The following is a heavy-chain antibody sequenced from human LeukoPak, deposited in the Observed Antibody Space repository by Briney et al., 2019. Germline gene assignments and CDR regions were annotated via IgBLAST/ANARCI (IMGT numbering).Heavy chain of an antibody. J-gene: IGHJ4*02. CDR3: ARVAPSYGSGSYNFDY. CDR2: ISSSGSTI. CDR1: GFTFSSYE. V-gene: IGHV3-48*03. D-gene: IGHD3-10*01. Sequence: PGGSLRLSXAASGFTFSSYEMNWVRQAPGKGLEWVSYISSSGSTIYYADSVKGRFTISRDNAKNSLYLQMNSLRAEDTAVYYCARVAPSYGSGSYNFDYWGQGTLVTVSS.